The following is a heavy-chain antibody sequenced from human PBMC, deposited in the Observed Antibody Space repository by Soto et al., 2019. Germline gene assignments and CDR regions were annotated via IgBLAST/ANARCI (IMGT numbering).Heavy chain of an antibody. V-gene: IGHV3-11*06. CDR3: ARGMTMVRGVIITYPIDY. CDR1: GFTFSDYY. CDR2: ISSSSSYT. J-gene: IGHJ4*02. Sequence: QVQLVESGGGLVKPGGSLRLSCAASGFTFSDYYMSWIRQAPGKGLEWVSYISSSSSYTNYADSVKGRFTISRDNAKNSLFLQMNSLRAEDTAVYYCARGMTMVRGVIITYPIDYWGQGTLVTVSS. D-gene: IGHD3-10*01.